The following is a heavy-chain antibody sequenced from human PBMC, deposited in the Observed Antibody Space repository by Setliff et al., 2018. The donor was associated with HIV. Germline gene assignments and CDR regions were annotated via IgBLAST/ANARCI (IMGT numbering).Heavy chain of an antibody. J-gene: IGHJ3*02. CDR2: LDPKDGKT. CDR1: GYTLTELS. Sequence: GASVKVSCKVSGYTLTELSRHWVRQAPGKGLEWMGGLDPKDGKTMYAQKFQGRVTMTEDTSTDTAHMELRSLRSEDTAVYYCVIGSAARPFDIWGQGTMVTVSS. V-gene: IGHV1-24*01. CDR3: VIGSAARPFDI. D-gene: IGHD6-6*01.